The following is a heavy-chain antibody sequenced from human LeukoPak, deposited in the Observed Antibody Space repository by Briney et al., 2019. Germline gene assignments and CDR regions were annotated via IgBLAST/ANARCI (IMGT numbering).Heavy chain of an antibody. J-gene: IGHJ4*02. V-gene: IGHV3-33*01. D-gene: IGHD6-13*01. CDR1: GFTFSNYD. Sequence: PGRSLRLSRAASGFTFSNYDMHWVRQAPGKGLEWVAVIWYDGINNYYADSVKGRFSISRDNSKNALYLQMNSLSAEDTAVYFCARDYSRNSFDYWGQGTLVTVSS. CDR2: IWYDGINN. CDR3: ARDYSRNSFDY.